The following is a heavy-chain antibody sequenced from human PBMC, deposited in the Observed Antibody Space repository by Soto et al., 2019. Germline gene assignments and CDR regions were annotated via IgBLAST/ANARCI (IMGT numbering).Heavy chain of an antibody. V-gene: IGHV4-31*02. J-gene: IGHJ4*02. CDR1: GGSISSGGYY. CDR3: ARVRRSTSSGYPDY. CDR2: IYYSGST. Sequence: SETLSXTXTVSGGSISSGGYYWSWIRQHPGKGLEWIGYIYYSGSTYYNPSLKSRVTISVDTSKNQFSLKLSSVTAADTAVYYCARVRRSTSSGYPDYWGQGTLVTVSS. D-gene: IGHD3-22*01.